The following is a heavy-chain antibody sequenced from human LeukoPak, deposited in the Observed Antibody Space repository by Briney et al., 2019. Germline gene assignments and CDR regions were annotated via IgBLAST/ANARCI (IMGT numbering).Heavy chain of an antibody. CDR3: ATGRGDYRSIDY. CDR2: LYSGGST. CDR1: ELTDSSHY. Sequence: GGSLRLSCTASELTDSSHYMNGVRQAPGKGLEWVSVLYSGGSTYYADSVKGRFTISRDNSKNTLYLQMNNLRAEDTAVYYCATGRGDYRSIDYWGQGTLVTVSS. V-gene: IGHV3-53*01. D-gene: IGHD2-21*02. J-gene: IGHJ4*02.